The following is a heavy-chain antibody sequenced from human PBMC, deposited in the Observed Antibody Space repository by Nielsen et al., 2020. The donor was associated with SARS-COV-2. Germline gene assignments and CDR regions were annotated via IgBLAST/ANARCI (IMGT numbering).Heavy chain of an antibody. CDR1: GDRFTSYW. D-gene: IGHD3-9*01. V-gene: IGHV5-51*01. CDR3: ARLFYDVLTGLGPFDY. Sequence: KVSCKGFGDRFTSYWIGWVRQMPGKGLELMGVIYPSDSATRYSPSFQGQVTISADESINTAYLQWSSLKASDTAMYYCARLFYDVLTGLGPFDYWGPGTQVTVSS. CDR2: IYPSDSAT. J-gene: IGHJ4*02.